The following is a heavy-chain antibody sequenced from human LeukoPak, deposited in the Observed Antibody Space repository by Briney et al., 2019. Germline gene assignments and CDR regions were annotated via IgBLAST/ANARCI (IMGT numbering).Heavy chain of an antibody. V-gene: IGHV1-69*13. CDR1: GYTFKNYA. Sequence: HVASVKVSCKASGYTFKNYAISWVRQAPGQGLEWMGGILPIFGTTNYAQKFQARVTITADESTSTAYMKMSSLRSEDTAVYYCGRVSCGGNCYSLIGTFDIWGQGTLVTVSS. CDR3: GRVSCGGNCYSLIGTFDI. J-gene: IGHJ4*02. D-gene: IGHD2-15*01. CDR2: ILPIFGTT.